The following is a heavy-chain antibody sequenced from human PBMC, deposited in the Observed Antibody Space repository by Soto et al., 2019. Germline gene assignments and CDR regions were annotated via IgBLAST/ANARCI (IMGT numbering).Heavy chain of an antibody. Sequence: QVQLVQSGAEVKKPGSSVKVSCQASGGTFSNYGMNWVRQAPGQGLEWMGGIIPILETTSYAQKIQGRVTITADESTRTAYMEVSSLRSEDTAVYYCARSPAMVRGVTDYYFDYWGQGTLVTVSS. J-gene: IGHJ4*02. D-gene: IGHD3-10*01. CDR1: GGTFSNYG. CDR2: IIPILETT. CDR3: ARSPAMVRGVTDYYFDY. V-gene: IGHV1-69*01.